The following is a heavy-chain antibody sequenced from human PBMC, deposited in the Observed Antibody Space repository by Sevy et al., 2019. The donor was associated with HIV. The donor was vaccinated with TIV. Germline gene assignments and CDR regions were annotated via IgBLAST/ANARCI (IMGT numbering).Heavy chain of an antibody. V-gene: IGHV1-18*01. CDR2: ISAYNGNT. D-gene: IGHD2-15*01. CDR3: ARDLYCSGGSCYSMGHYYYYGMDV. Sequence: ASVKVSCKASGYTFTSYGISWVRQAPGQGLEWMGWISAYNGNTNYAQKLQGRGTMTTDTSTSTAYMELRSLRSDDTAVYYCARDLYCSGGSCYSMGHYYYYGMDVWGQGTTVTVSS. CDR1: GYTFTSYG. J-gene: IGHJ6*02.